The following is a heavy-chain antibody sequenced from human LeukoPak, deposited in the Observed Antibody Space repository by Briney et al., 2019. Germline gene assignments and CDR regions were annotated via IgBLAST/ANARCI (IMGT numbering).Heavy chain of an antibody. Sequence: SETLSLTCTVSGGSISSSSYYWGWIRQPPGKGLEWIGSIYYSGSTYYNPSLKSRVTISVDTSKNQFSLKLSSVTAADTAVYYCAPFLLRGAYFHYWGQGTLVTVSS. CDR2: IYYSGST. J-gene: IGHJ4*02. D-gene: IGHD3-16*01. CDR1: GGSISSSSYY. V-gene: IGHV4-39*01. CDR3: APFLLRGAYFHY.